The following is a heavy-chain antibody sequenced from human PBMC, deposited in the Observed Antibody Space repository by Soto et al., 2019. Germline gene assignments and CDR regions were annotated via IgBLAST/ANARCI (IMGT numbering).Heavy chain of an antibody. V-gene: IGHV3-64*02. D-gene: IGHD3-10*01. Sequence: EVQLVESGEGLVQPGGSLVFSCAASGFPFKPYYMHWVRQPPGKGPESFSAFRSSGDSTYYEDTVKGRFTISRDNSKNTVDLQMGSLRVADMALYYCARGIYYGSARYYFDYWGQGALVTVSS. CDR3: ARGIYYGSARYYFDY. CDR1: GFPFKPYY. J-gene: IGHJ4*02. CDR2: FRSSGDST.